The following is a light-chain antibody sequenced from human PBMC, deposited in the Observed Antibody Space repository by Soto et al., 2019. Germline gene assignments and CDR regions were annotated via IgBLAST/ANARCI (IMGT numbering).Light chain of an antibody. Sequence: DIQMTQSPSSLSASVGDRVTITCRASQSISSYLSWYQQKPGKAPKLLINVASTLQSGVTSRFSGSGSGTDFTLAISSLQPEDFATYYCQQSSSTPQIFGGGTKVDIK. V-gene: IGKV1-39*01. CDR1: QSISSY. CDR3: QQSSSTPQI. J-gene: IGKJ4*01. CDR2: VAS.